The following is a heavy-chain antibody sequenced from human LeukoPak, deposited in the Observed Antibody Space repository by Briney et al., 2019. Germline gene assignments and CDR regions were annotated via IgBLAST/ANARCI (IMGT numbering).Heavy chain of an antibody. CDR3: ARGLTAMVTNYYYGMDV. Sequence: SETLSLTCTVSGGSISSYYWSWIRQPPGKGLEWIGYMYYSGSTNYNPSLKSRVTISVDTSKNQISLKLSSVTAADTAVYYCARGLTAMVTNYYYGMDVWGQGTTVTVSS. CDR1: GGSISSYY. V-gene: IGHV4-59*01. D-gene: IGHD5-18*01. J-gene: IGHJ6*02. CDR2: MYYSGST.